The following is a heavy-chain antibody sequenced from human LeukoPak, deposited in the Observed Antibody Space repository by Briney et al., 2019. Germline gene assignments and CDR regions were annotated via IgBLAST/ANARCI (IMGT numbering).Heavy chain of an antibody. CDR3: ARGKNGDSLFDY. CDR2: IDSDGSST. J-gene: IGHJ4*02. D-gene: IGHD4-17*01. Sequence: GGSLRLSCAASGFTFSSYWMHWVRQAPGKGLVWVSRIDSDGSSTTYADSVKGRFTISRDNAKNTLSLQMNSLGAEDTAVYYCARGKNGDSLFDYWGQGTLVTVSS. CDR1: GFTFSSYW. V-gene: IGHV3-74*01.